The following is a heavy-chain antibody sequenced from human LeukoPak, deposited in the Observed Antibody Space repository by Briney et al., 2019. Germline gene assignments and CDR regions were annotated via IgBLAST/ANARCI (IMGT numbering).Heavy chain of an antibody. CDR2: INPSGGST. D-gene: IGHD3-22*01. CDR1: GYTFTSYY. CDR3: ARDRRGYYDSSGSLDY. V-gene: IGHV1-46*01. J-gene: IGHJ4*02. Sequence: ASVKVSCKASGYTFTSYYMHWVRQAPGQGLEWMGIINPSGGSTSYAQKFQGRVTMTRDTSTSTVYMELSSLRSEDTAVYYCARDRRGYYDSSGSLDYWGQGTLVTVSS.